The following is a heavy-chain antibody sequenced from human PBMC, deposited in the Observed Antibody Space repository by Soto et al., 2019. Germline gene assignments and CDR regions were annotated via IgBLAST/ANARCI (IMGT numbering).Heavy chain of an antibody. D-gene: IGHD3-10*01. J-gene: IGHJ5*02. V-gene: IGHV1-8*01. CDR3: VRAHALGFSNWFDP. Sequence: GASVKFSCKASGYTFTSYDINWVRQATGQGLEWMGWMNPNSGNTNYAQKFLGRVTMSADTSASTAYMDLARLKSDDTAVYYCVRAHALGFSNWFDPWGRGTLVTVSS. CDR2: MNPNSGNT. CDR1: GYTFTSYD.